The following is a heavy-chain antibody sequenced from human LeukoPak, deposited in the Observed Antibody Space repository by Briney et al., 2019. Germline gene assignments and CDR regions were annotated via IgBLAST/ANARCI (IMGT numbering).Heavy chain of an antibody. V-gene: IGHV3-9*01. D-gene: IGHD3-9*01. CDR2: ISWNSGSI. Sequence: PGGSLRLSCAASGFTFDDYAMHWVRQAPGKGLEWVSGISWNSGSIGYADSVKGRFTISRDNAKNSLYLQMNSLRAGDTAVYYCVRESNDFLTGYYDYWGQGILVTVSS. CDR1: GFTFDDYA. CDR3: VRESNDFLTGYYDY. J-gene: IGHJ4*02.